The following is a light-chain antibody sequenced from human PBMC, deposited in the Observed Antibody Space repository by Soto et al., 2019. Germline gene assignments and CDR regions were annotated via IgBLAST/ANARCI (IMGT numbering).Light chain of an antibody. CDR2: GAS. Sequence: EIVLTQSPGTLSLSPGERATLSCRATESVTSSYLAWYQQKAGQAPRLLIYGASRRATGIPDRFSGSGSGGDFTLTISRLEPEDFAVYYCQQYGSSPGTFGQGPKVEIK. J-gene: IGKJ1*01. CDR1: ESVTSSY. CDR3: QQYGSSPGT. V-gene: IGKV3-20*01.